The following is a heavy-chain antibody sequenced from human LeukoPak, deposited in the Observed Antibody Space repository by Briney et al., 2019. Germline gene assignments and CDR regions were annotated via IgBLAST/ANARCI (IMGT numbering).Heavy chain of an antibody. CDR2: IYHTGST. CDR3: ARQVILPAYESYAFDI. CDR1: GGSISSVGYY. Sequence: SETLSLTCTVSGGSISSVGYYWSWIRQPPGKGLEWIGYIYHTGSTDYNPSLKSRVTVSIDRSKNQFSLSLTSVTAADAAVYYCARQVILPAYESYAFDIWGQETMVTVSS. D-gene: IGHD2-2*01. V-gene: IGHV4-30-2*01. J-gene: IGHJ3*02.